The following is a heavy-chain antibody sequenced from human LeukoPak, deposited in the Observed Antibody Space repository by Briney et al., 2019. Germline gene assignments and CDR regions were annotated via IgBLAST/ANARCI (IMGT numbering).Heavy chain of an antibody. J-gene: IGHJ6*03. Sequence: PSETLSLTCTVSGGSISSGGYYWSWIRQPPGKGLEWIGYIYHSGSTYYNPSLKSRVTISVDRSKNQFSLKLSSVTAAGTAVYYCARRGYSYGYHYYYYMDVWGKGTTVTVSS. CDR2: IYHSGST. D-gene: IGHD5-18*01. CDR1: GGSISSGGYY. V-gene: IGHV4-30-2*01. CDR3: ARRGYSYGYHYYYYMDV.